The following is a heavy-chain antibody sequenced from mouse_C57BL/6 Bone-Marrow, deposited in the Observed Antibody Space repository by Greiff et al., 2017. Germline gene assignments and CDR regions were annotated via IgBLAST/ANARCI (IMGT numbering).Heavy chain of an antibody. CDR2: IYIGNGYT. Sequence: EVHLVESGAELVRPGSSVKMSCKTSGYTFTSYGINWVKQRPGQGLEWIGYIYIGNGYTEYNEKFKGKATLTSDTSSSTAYMQLSSLTSEDSAIYFCARSYVFSYDGYLFDYWGQGTTLTVSS. J-gene: IGHJ2*01. CDR1: GYTFTSYG. D-gene: IGHD2-3*01. CDR3: ARSYVFSYDGYLFDY. V-gene: IGHV1-58*01.